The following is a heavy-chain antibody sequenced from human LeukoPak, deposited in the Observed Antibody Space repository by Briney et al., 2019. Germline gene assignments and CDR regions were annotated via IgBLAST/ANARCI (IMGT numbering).Heavy chain of an antibody. CDR1: GFAFKNAW. CDR3: AREHAGVAAFDI. CDR2: INWNGGST. V-gene: IGHV3-20*04. D-gene: IGHD3-10*01. Sequence: PGGSLRLSCAASGFAFKNAWMSWVRQAPGKGLEWVSGINWNGGSTGYADSVKGRFTIPRDNAKNSLHLQMNSLRAEDTAVYYCAREHAGVAAFDIWGQGTMVTVSS. J-gene: IGHJ3*02.